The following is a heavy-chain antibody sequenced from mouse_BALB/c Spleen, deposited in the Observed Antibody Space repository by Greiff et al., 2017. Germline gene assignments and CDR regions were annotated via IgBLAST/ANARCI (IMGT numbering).Heavy chain of an antibody. V-gene: IGHV1S81*02. Sequence: QVQLQQPGAELVKPGASVKLSCKASGYTFTSYWMHWVKQRPGQGLEWIGEINPSNGRTNYNEKFKSKATLTVDKSSSTAYMQLSSLTSEDSAVYYCAREANDYDVACFAYWGQGTLVTVSA. J-gene: IGHJ3*01. CDR3: AREANDYDVACFAY. CDR2: INPSNGRT. D-gene: IGHD2-4*01. CDR1: GYTFTSYW.